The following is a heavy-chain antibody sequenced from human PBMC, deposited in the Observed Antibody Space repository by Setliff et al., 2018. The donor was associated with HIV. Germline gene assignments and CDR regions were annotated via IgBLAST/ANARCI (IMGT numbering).Heavy chain of an antibody. J-gene: IGHJ6*03. CDR2: MSGINDNK. D-gene: IGHD3-10*01. Sequence: GGSLRLSCAASGFTFSGYSMNWVRQAPGKGLEWVSLMSGINDNKYYGDSVKGRFTISRDNAKNSLYLQMNSLRAEDTALYYCARTREYYYGSGSPSSYYYMDVWGKGTTVTVSS. CDR1: GFTFSGYS. V-gene: IGHV3-21*04. CDR3: ARTREYYYGSGSPSSYYYMDV.